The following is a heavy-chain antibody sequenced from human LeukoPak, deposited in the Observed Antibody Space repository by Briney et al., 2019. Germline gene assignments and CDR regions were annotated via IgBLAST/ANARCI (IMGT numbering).Heavy chain of an antibody. D-gene: IGHD3-10*01. V-gene: IGHV1-2*02. CDR1: GYTFTGYY. CDR2: INPNSGGT. Sequence: EASVKLSCKASGYTFTGYYMHWGRQAPGQGLEWMGWINPNSGGTNYAQKFRGRVTMTRDTSISTAYMALSRLRSDGTAVYYCARDPYNLWFGEDRFDPWGQGTLVTV. CDR3: ARDPYNLWFGEDRFDP. J-gene: IGHJ5*02.